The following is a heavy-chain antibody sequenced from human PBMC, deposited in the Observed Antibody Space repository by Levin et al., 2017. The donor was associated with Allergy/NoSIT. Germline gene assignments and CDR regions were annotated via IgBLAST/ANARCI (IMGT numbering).Heavy chain of an antibody. CDR2: ISYDGSNK. CDR3: AKVGGYYSSSWYRDYYYGMDV. Sequence: GGSLRLSCAASGFTFSSYGMHWVRQAPGKGLEWVAVISYDGSNKYYADSVKGRFTISRDNSKNTLYLQMNSLRAEDTAVYYCAKVGGYYSSSWYRDYYYGMDVWGQGTTVTVSS. V-gene: IGHV3-30*18. D-gene: IGHD6-13*01. J-gene: IGHJ6*02. CDR1: GFTFSSYG.